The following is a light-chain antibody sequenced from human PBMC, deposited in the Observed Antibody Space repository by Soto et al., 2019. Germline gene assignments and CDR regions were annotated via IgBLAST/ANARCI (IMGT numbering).Light chain of an antibody. Sequence: EVVMTQSPATLSVSPGERATLSCRASESVRSYLAWYQQKPGQAPRLLIYGASTRANGIPARFSGSGSGTEFTLTISSLQSEDVAIYYCQQYNNWPPITFGQGTRLEIK. CDR2: GAS. J-gene: IGKJ5*01. CDR3: QQYNNWPPIT. CDR1: ESVRSY. V-gene: IGKV3-15*01.